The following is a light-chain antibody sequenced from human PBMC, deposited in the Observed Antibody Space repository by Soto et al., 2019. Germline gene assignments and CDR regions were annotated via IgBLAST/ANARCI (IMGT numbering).Light chain of an antibody. CDR1: SSDVGNYNR. CDR3: CSYTTSSTDV. V-gene: IGLV2-18*02. Sequence: QSALTQPPSVSGSPGQSVAISCTGTSSDVGNYNRVSWYQQPPGTAPKLMIYEVSNRPSGVPDRFSGSKSGNTASLTISGLQAEDEADYYCCSYTTSSTDVFGTGTKVTVL. CDR2: EVS. J-gene: IGLJ1*01.